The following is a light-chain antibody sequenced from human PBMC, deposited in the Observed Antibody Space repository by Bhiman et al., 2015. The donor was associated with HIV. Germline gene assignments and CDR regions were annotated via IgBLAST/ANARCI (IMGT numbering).Light chain of an antibody. CDR1: SSNIGNNY. J-gene: IGLJ2*01. V-gene: IGLV1-51*02. Sequence: QSVLTQPPSVSAAPGQKVTISCSGSSSNIGNNYVSWYQQLPGTAPKLLMYENNKRPSGIRDRFSGSKSGTSATLGITGLQTGDEADYYCGTWDSSLTTVVFGGGTKLTVL. CDR3: GTWDSSLTTVV. CDR2: ENN.